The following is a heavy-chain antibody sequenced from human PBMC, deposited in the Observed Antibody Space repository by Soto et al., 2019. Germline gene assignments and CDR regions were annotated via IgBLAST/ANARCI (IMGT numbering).Heavy chain of an antibody. D-gene: IGHD3-16*01. Sequence: VQTSCESPGYPLPNDYIQGVRQAPGQGLEWMGWITHKSGATYYAPKFQGRVTMTRDTPITTEYMDLSSLIPDDTAVYFCARDRGGFEYWGQGTLVTVSS. CDR3: ARDRGGFEY. CDR2: ITHKSGAT. V-gene: IGHV1-2*02. CDR1: GYPLPNDY. J-gene: IGHJ4*02.